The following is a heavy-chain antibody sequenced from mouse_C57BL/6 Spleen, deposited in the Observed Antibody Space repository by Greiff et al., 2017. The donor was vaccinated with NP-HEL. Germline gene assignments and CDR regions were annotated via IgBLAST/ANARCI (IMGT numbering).Heavy chain of an antibody. D-gene: IGHD1-1*01. CDR2: ISSGGSYT. J-gene: IGHJ3*01. Sequence: EVQLVESGGDLVKPGGSLKLSCAASGFTFSSYGMSWVRQTPDKRLEWVATISSGGSYTYYPDSVKGRFTISRDNAKNTLYLQRSSLKSEDTAMYYGAKQKDGSSLAGFAYWGQGTRVTVSA. V-gene: IGHV5-6*01. CDR1: GFTFSSYG. CDR3: AKQKDGSSLAGFAY.